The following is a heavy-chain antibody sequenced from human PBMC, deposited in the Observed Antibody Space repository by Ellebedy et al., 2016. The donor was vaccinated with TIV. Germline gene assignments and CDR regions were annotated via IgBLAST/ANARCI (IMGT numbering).Heavy chain of an antibody. J-gene: IGHJ3*02. D-gene: IGHD3-16*01. V-gene: IGHV4-59*01. CDR2: IHYSGSA. CDR3: ARTTWGTGDAFDI. Sequence: SETLSLTCTVSGGSISSYYWSWIRQPPGKGLEWIGFIHYSGSANNNPSLQSRVTISVDTSNHQVSLNVNSVTAADTAVYYCARTTWGTGDAFDIWGQGTMVTVSS. CDR1: GGSISSYY.